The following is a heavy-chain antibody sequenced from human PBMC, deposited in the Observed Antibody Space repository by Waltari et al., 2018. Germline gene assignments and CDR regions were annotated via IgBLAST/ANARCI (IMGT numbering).Heavy chain of an antibody. V-gene: IGHV4-39*07. J-gene: IGHJ2*01. CDR2: IYYSGCT. D-gene: IGHD6-13*01. CDR3: ARAYSSSWYVWYFDL. CDR1: GGSISSSSYY. Sequence: QLQLQESGPGLVKPSETLSLTCTVSGGSISSSSYYWGWIRQPPGKGLEWIGSIYYSGCTYYNQSLKSLFTISVDTSKNQFSLKLISVTAADTAVYYCARAYSSSWYVWYFDLWGRGTLVTVSS.